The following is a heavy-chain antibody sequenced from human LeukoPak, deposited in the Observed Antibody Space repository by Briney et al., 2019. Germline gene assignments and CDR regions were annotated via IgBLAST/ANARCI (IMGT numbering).Heavy chain of an antibody. CDR2: ICCSGRGGST. CDR1: GFTFSSYA. J-gene: IGHJ5*02. V-gene: IGHV3-23*01. Sequence: PGGSLRLSCAASGFTFSSYAMSWVRQAPGKGLEWVSNICCSGRGGSTYYADSVKGRFTISRDNARNSLYLQMNTLRAEDTAVYSCARGADGVSSNSRGWFDPWGQGTLVTVSS. D-gene: IGHD2-15*01. CDR3: ARGADGVSSNSRGWFDP.